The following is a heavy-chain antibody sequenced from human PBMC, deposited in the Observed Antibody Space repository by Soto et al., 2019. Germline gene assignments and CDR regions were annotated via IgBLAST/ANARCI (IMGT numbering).Heavy chain of an antibody. Sequence: XETLSLTCTVSGCSVSSGDYYWSWIRQPPGKGLEWIGYIYYSGNTNYNPSLKSRVIISVDTSKNLFSLKLTSVTAADTAVYYCARIPVDTSMIYWLDPWGQGTLVTVSS. CDR1: GCSVSSGDYY. CDR3: ARIPVDTSMIYWLDP. V-gene: IGHV4-61*08. CDR2: IYYSGNT. D-gene: IGHD5-18*01. J-gene: IGHJ5*02.